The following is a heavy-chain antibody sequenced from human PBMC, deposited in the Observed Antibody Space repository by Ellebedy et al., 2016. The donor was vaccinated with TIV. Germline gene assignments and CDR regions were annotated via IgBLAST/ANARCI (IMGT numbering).Heavy chain of an antibody. Sequence: GESLKISCAASGFTFSAYWIRSVRLAPGKVLEWVSGIATGGNTFYANTVRGRFTITRDTSKNTVFLQMNSLRAEDTALYYCAKAVPQYFDCWGQGTLVTVSS. CDR3: AKAVPQYFDC. J-gene: IGHJ4*02. V-gene: IGHV3-23*01. CDR2: IATGGNT. D-gene: IGHD6-19*01. CDR1: GFTFSAYW.